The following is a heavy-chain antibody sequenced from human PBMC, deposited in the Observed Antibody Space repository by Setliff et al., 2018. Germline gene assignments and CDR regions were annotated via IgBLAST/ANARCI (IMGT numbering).Heavy chain of an antibody. CDR2: IYPGDSDT. CDR1: GYSFTSYW. J-gene: IGHJ6*03. CDR3: ARHRGVDYGDLYYYYYCMDV. D-gene: IGHD4-17*01. Sequence: LGESLKISCKGSGYSFTSYWIGWVRQMPGKGLEWMGIIYPGDSDTRYSPSFQGQVTISADKSISTAYLQWSSLKASDTAMYYCARHRGVDYGDLYYYYYCMDVWGKGTTVTVSS. V-gene: IGHV5-51*01.